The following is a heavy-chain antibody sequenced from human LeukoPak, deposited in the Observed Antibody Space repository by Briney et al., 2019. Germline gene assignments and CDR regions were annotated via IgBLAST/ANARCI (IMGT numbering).Heavy chain of an antibody. V-gene: IGHV1-18*01. Sequence: VASVKASCKASGYTFSSYGITWVRQAPGQGLEWMGWISGYNGNTNYAQKFQGRVTMTTDTSTSTAYMELRSLRSDDTAVYYCATVVSVVGLSPIRDYYYYMDVWGKGTTVTVSS. CDR1: GYTFSSYG. CDR2: ISGYNGNT. J-gene: IGHJ6*03. CDR3: ATVVSVVGLSPIRDYYYYMDV. D-gene: IGHD4-23*01.